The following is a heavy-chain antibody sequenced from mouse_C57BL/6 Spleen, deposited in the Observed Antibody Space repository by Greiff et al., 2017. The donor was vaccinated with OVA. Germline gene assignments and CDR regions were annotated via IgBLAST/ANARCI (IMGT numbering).Heavy chain of an antibody. J-gene: IGHJ2*01. V-gene: IGHV1-50*01. CDR2: IDPSDSYT. Sequence: VKLQQPGAELVKPGASVKLSCKASGYTFTSYWMQWVKQRPGQGLEWIGEIDPSDSYTTYNQKFKGKATLTVDTSSSTAYMQLSSLTSEDSAVYYCARSDYYGSRDFDYWGQGTTLTVSS. CDR3: ARSDYYGSRDFDY. CDR1: GYTFTSYW. D-gene: IGHD1-1*01.